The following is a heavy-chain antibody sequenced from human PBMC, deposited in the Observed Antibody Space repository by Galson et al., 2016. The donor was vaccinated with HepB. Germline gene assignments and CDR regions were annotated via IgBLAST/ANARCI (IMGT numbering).Heavy chain of an antibody. D-gene: IGHD3-16*01. CDR2: IEIEYDS. V-gene: IGHV3-53*01. CDR3: GKHGGFDY. Sequence: SLRLSCAVSGFTVSSHDMTWVRQAPGKGLESVSVIEIEYDSYYADSVKGRFTISRDNSKNTLYLYMNSLRAEDTAVYYCGKHGGFDYWGQGALVTVSS. CDR1: GFTVSSHD. J-gene: IGHJ4*02.